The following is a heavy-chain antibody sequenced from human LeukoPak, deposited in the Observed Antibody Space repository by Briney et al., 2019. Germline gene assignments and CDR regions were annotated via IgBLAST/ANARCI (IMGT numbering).Heavy chain of an antibody. CDR2: IWYDGSNK. V-gene: IGHV3-33*01. Sequence: GGSLRLSCAASGFTSSSYGMHWVRQAPGKGLEWVAVIWYDGSNKYYADSVKGRFTISRDNSKNTLYLQMNSLRAEDTAVYYCARDRGGSYIMDYWGQGTLVTVSS. J-gene: IGHJ4*02. CDR3: ARDRGGSYIMDY. CDR1: GFTSSSYG. D-gene: IGHD1-26*01.